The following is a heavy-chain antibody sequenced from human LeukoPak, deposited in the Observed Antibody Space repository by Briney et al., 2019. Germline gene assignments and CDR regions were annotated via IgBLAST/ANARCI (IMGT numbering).Heavy chain of an antibody. V-gene: IGHV3-30*18. CDR3: AKDRLRDIVGATTHWFDP. D-gene: IGHD1-26*01. CDR2: ISYDGSNK. Sequence: GRSLRLSCAASGFTFSSYAMHWVCQAPGKGLEWVAVISYDGSNKYYVDSVKGRFTISRDNSKNTLYLQMNSLRAEDTAMYYCAKDRLRDIVGATTHWFDPWGQGTLVTVST. J-gene: IGHJ5*02. CDR1: GFTFSSYA.